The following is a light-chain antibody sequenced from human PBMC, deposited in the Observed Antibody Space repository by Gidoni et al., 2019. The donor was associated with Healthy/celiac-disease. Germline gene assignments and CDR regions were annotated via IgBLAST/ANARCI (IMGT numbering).Light chain of an antibody. CDR2: AAS. CDR1: QRISSY. Sequence: IQMPHSPSSLSASVGDRVTITCRASQRISSYLNWYQQKPGKAPKLLIYAASSLQSGVTSRFSGSGSGTDFTLTISSLQPEDFATYYCQQSYSTPLTFGGGTKVEIK. J-gene: IGKJ4*01. V-gene: IGKV1-39*01. CDR3: QQSYSTPLT.